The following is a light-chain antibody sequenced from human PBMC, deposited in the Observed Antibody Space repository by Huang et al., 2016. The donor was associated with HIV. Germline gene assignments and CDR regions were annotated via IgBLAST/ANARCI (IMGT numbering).Light chain of an antibody. Sequence: EIVMTQSPATLSVSPGERATLSCRASQSVSGNLAWYQQQPGQAPRLLIYGTSTRARGIPARFSGSGAGTEFTLTISSLQSEDFAVYYCQQFKPWTFGQGTKVEIK. CDR3: QQFKPWT. V-gene: IGKV3-15*01. CDR2: GTS. CDR1: QSVSGN. J-gene: IGKJ1*01.